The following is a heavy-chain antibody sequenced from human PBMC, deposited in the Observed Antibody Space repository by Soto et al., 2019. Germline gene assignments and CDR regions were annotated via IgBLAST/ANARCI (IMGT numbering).Heavy chain of an antibody. Sequence: ASVKVSCKASGYTFTSYGISWVRQAPGLGLEWMGRVNPILIMSNYAQKFQGRVTMTADKSTSTAYMELRSLRSEYTAFYYCATSYGSGYRAFDYWGQGALVTVSS. CDR1: GYTFTSYG. V-gene: IGHV1-69*04. CDR3: ATSYGSGYRAFDY. D-gene: IGHD3-10*01. J-gene: IGHJ4*02. CDR2: VNPILIMS.